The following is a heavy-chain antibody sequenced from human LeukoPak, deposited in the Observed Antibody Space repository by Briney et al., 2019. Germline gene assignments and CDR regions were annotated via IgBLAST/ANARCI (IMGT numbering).Heavy chain of an antibody. CDR1: GFTFSSYG. Sequence: GGSLRLSCAASGFTFSSYGIHWVRQSPGKGLEWVAVVSYLGDDQFYAESVKGRFTISRDNSKKTVFLQMNSLRGEDTAIYYCAKDRSSGPHYYYGMDVWGRGTPVIVSS. D-gene: IGHD3-22*01. J-gene: IGHJ6*02. CDR3: AKDRSSGPHYYYGMDV. V-gene: IGHV3-30*18. CDR2: VSYLGDDQ.